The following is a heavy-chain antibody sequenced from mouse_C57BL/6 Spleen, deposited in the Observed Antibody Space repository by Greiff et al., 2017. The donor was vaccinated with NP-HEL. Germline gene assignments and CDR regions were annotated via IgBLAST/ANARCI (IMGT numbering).Heavy chain of an antibody. V-gene: IGHV2-6-1*01. D-gene: IGHD2-4*01. Sequence: VQLQESGPGLVAPSQRLSITCTVSGFSLTSYGVHWVRQPPGKGLEWLVVIWSDGSTTYNSALKSRLSISKDNSKSQVFLKMNSLQTDDTAMYYCARQGDYDYDDAMDYWGQGTSVTVSS. CDR3: ARQGDYDYDDAMDY. CDR2: IWSDGST. CDR1: GFSLTSYG. J-gene: IGHJ4*01.